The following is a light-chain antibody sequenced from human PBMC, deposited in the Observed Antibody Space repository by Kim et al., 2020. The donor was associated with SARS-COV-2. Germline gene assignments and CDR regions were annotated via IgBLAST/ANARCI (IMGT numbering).Light chain of an antibody. V-gene: IGLV6-57*01. J-gene: IGLJ3*02. CDR1: SGSIASNY. Sequence: KTVTIACTRSSGSIASNYVQWYQQRPGSSPTTVIYEDNQRPSGVPDRFSGSIDSSSNSASLTISGLKTEDEADYYCQSYDSSINWVFGGGTQLTVL. CDR3: QSYDSSINWV. CDR2: EDN.